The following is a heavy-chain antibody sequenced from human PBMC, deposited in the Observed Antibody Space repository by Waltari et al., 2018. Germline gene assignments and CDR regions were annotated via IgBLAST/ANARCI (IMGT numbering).Heavy chain of an antibody. J-gene: IGHJ4*02. D-gene: IGHD2-8*01. CDR3: VKMNQMGAFDY. CDR2: TKSQTGGGTT. Sequence: EVRLVESGGGLVKPGESLRISCAASGLPSSPVWMTWVRQAPGKGLEWVGLTKSQTGGGTTDYAAPVKGRFTILRDDSKNTLYLQMDSLKTEDTAVYYCVKMNQMGAFDYWGQGTLVTVSS. V-gene: IGHV3-15*01. CDR1: GLPSSPVW.